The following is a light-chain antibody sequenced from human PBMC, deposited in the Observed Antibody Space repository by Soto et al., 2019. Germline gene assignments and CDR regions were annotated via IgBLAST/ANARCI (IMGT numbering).Light chain of an antibody. CDR1: QSIGGF. CDR2: AAS. Sequence: DIQMTQSPSSLSVSVGDRVTITCRASQSIGGFLNWYQQKLGKAPKLLIYAASSLQSGVPSRFSGSGSGTDFTLTISSLQPEDSETSYCQQSYSTPLTFGGGTKVDIK. CDR3: QQSYSTPLT. V-gene: IGKV1-39*01. J-gene: IGKJ4*01.